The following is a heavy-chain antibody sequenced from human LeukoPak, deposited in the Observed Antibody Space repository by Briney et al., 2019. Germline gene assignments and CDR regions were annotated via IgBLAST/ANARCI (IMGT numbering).Heavy chain of an antibody. D-gene: IGHD3-10*01. J-gene: IGHJ4*02. CDR2: INPNSGGT. CDR1: GYTFTGYY. CDR3: ARDATMVRGVMPFDY. Sequence: ASVKVSCKASGYTFTGYYMHWVRQAPGQGLEWMGWINPNSGGTNYAQKLQGRVTMTRDTSISTAYMELSRLRSDDTAVYYCARDATMVRGVMPFDYWGQGTLVTVSS. V-gene: IGHV1-2*02.